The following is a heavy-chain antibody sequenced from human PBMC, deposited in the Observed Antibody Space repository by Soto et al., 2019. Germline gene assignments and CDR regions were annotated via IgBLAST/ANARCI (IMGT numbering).Heavy chain of an antibody. V-gene: IGHV1-69*12. J-gene: IGHJ6*02. CDR2: IIPIFGTA. CDR1: GGTFSSYA. CDR3: AGPPELTTIYSYYGMDV. Sequence: QVQLVQSGAEVKKPGSSVKVSCKASGGTFSSYAISWVRQAPGQGLEWMGGIIPIFGTANYAQKFQGRVTITADEATSTAYMELSSLRSEDTAVYYCAGPPELTTIYSYYGMDVWGQGTTVTVSS. D-gene: IGHD1-7*01.